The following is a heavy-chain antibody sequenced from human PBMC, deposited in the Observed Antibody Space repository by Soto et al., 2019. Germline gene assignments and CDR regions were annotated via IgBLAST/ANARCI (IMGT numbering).Heavy chain of an antibody. J-gene: IGHJ2*01. CDR1: GYSFTNYW. D-gene: IGHD1-26*01. V-gene: IGHV5-51*01. Sequence: EVQLVQSGAEVKKPGESLKISCKGSGYSFTNYWIGWVRQMPGKGLEWMGTIYPGDSDTRYSPSFQGQVTISADKSITTAYLQSSSLKASDTAIYYCARHAVGRTDWYFDLWGRGTLVTVSS. CDR2: IYPGDSDT. CDR3: ARHAVGRTDWYFDL.